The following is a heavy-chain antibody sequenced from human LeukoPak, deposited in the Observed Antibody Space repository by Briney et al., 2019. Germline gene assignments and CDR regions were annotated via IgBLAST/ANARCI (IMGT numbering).Heavy chain of an antibody. J-gene: IGHJ4*02. D-gene: IGHD6-19*01. CDR2: ISGSGGST. Sequence: GGSLRLSCAASGFTFSSYAMSWVRQAPGKGLEWVSAISGSGGSTYYADSVKGRFTISRDNSKNTLHLQMNSLRAEDTAVYYGAKDSSGWYSYNDYWGQGTLVTVSS. V-gene: IGHV3-23*01. CDR1: GFTFSSYA. CDR3: AKDSSGWYSYNDY.